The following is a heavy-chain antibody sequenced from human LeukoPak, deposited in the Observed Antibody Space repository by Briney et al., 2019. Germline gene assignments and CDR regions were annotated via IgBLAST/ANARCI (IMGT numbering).Heavy chain of an antibody. D-gene: IGHD1-26*01. J-gene: IGHJ4*02. Sequence: PGGSLRLSCAASGFTFSSYAMHWVRQAPGKGLEYVSAISSNGGSTYYADSVKGRFTISRDNSKNTLYLQMGSLRAEDMAVYYCARGGYSGSIDYWGQGTLVTASS. CDR1: GFTFSSYA. V-gene: IGHV3-64*02. CDR3: ARGGYSGSIDY. CDR2: ISSNGGST.